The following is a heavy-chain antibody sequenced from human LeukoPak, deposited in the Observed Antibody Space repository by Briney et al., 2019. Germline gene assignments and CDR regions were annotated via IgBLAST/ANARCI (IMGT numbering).Heavy chain of an antibody. J-gene: IGHJ4*02. Sequence: GGSLRLSCAASGFTFSSYAMHWVRQAPGKGLEWVAVISYDGSNKYYADSVKGRFTISRDNSKNTLYLQMNSLRAEDTAVYYCAKVPPGDYDILTGYFDYWGQGTLVTVSS. V-gene: IGHV3-30-3*01. D-gene: IGHD3-9*01. CDR2: ISYDGSNK. CDR1: GFTFSSYA. CDR3: AKVPPGDYDILTGYFDY.